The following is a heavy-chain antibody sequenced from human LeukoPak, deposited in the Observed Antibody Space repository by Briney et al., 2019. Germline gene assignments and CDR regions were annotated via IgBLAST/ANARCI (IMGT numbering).Heavy chain of an antibody. CDR3: ARDCSGGSCYDGVDY. J-gene: IGHJ4*02. CDR2: ISGYNGNI. CDR1: GYTFTRYG. D-gene: IGHD2-15*01. Sequence: ASVKVSCKASGYTFTRYGISWVRRAPGQGLEWMGWISGYNGNIKYQQKLQGRVTMTTDTSTSTAYMELRSLRSDDTAIYYCARDCSGGSCYDGVDYWGQGTLVTVSS. V-gene: IGHV1-18*01.